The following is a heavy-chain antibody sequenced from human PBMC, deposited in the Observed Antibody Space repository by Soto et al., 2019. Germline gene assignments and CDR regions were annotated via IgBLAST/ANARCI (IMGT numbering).Heavy chain of an antibody. V-gene: IGHV3-9*01. CDR1: GFTFGDYA. Sequence: VPLVESGGGLVQPGRSLRLSCAASGFTFGDYAMHWVRQVPGKGLEWVSGINWNSGSIGYGDSVKGRFAISRDNAKNSLHLQMNSLSAEDTAFYYCVKDESINWYSGHFRHWGQGTLVTVSS. CDR2: INWNSGSI. J-gene: IGHJ1*01. D-gene: IGHD6-13*01. CDR3: VKDESINWYSGHFRH.